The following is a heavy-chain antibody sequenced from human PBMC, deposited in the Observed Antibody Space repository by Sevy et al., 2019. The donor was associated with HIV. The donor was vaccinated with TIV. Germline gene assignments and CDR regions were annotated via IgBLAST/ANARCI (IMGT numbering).Heavy chain of an antibody. J-gene: IGHJ6*02. CDR2: ISGSGGTT. CDR3: AKGFCSGATCPRDYYYYGMDV. V-gene: IGHV3-23*01. D-gene: IGHD2-15*01. Sequence: GGSLRLSCAASGFTFSNYAMNWVRQAPGKGLEWVSSISGSGGTTYYADSVEGRFTISRDKSKNTLYMQMDSLTAEDTAVYYCAKGFCSGATCPRDYYYYGMDVWGQGTTVTVSS. CDR1: GFTFSNYA.